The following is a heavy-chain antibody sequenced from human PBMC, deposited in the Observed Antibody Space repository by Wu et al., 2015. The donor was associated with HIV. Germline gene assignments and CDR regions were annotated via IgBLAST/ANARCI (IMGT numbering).Heavy chain of an antibody. CDR3: ARGGGDRIDEGFDI. Sequence: QVQLVQSGAEMKKPGSSVKVSCKASGGTFSSFAISWMRQAPGQGLEWMGGIIPLFPTTIYGQKFHGRVTITADETTSTSYMELSSLTFEDTAVYYCARGGGDRIDEGFDIWGQGTMVAVS. CDR2: IIPLFPTT. CDR1: GGTFSSFA. V-gene: IGHV1-69*12. J-gene: IGHJ3*02. D-gene: IGHD3-16*01.